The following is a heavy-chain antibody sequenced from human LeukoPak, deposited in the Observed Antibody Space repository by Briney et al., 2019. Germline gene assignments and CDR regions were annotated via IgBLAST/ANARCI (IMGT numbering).Heavy chain of an antibody. V-gene: IGHV4-59*08. D-gene: IGHD3-10*01. CDR2: IYYSGIT. CDR3: ASGSITMVRGPLGYFDY. J-gene: IGHJ4*02. CDR1: GGSMSSYY. Sequence: PSETLSLTCTVSGGSMSSYYWSWIRQPPGKGPEWIGYIYYSGITNYNPSLKSRVTISVDTSKNQFSLKLSSVTAADTAVYYCASGSITMVRGPLGYFDYWGQGTLVTVSS.